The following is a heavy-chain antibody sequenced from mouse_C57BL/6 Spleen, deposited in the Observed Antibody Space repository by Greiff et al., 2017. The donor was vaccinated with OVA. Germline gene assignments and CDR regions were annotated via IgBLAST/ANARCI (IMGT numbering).Heavy chain of an antibody. J-gene: IGHJ4*01. Sequence: QVQLQQSGAELVRPGTSVKVSCKASGYAFTNYLMEWVKQRPGQGLEWIGVINPGSGGTNYNEKLKGKATLTADKSSSTAYMQLSSLTSEDSAVYICARVDYDDAMDYWGQGTSVTVSS. CDR2: INPGSGGT. V-gene: IGHV1-54*01. CDR1: GYAFTNYL. D-gene: IGHD2-4*01. CDR3: ARVDYDDAMDY.